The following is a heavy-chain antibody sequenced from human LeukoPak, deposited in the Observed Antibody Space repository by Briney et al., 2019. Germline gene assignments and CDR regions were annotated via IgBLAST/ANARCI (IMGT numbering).Heavy chain of an antibody. CDR2: INSDGSST. J-gene: IGHJ4*02. Sequence: GGSLRLSCAASGFTFSSYWMHWVRQAPGKGLVWVSRINSDGSSTSYADSVKGRFTISRDNAKNTLYLQMNSLRAEDTAVYYCTTLAYYYGSGSYGLDYWGQGTLVTVSS. V-gene: IGHV3-74*01. CDR3: TTLAYYYGSGSYGLDY. D-gene: IGHD3-10*01. CDR1: GFTFSSYW.